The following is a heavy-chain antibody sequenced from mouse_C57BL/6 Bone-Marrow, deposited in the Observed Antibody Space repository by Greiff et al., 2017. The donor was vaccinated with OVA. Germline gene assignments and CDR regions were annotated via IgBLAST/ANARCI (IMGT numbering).Heavy chain of an antibody. CDR1: GFTFSDYY. J-gene: IGHJ4*01. CDR2: ISNGGGSN. V-gene: IGHV5-12*01. D-gene: IGHD2-3*01. Sequence: EVKLVESGGGLVQPGGSLKLSCAVSGFTFSDYYMYWVSQTPEKRLEWVAYISNGGGSNYYPDTVKGRFTISRDNAKNTLYLQMSRLKSEDTAMYCCARDGYFLYAMDYWGQGTSVTVSS. CDR3: ARDGYFLYAMDY.